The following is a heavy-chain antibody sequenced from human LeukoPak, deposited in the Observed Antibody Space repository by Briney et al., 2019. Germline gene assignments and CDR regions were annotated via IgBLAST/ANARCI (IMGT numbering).Heavy chain of an antibody. CDR2: IYYSGST. CDR3: ARGRRGYDFWSGPDY. V-gene: IGHV4-59*01. CDR1: GGSISSYY. D-gene: IGHD3-3*01. J-gene: IGHJ4*02. Sequence: SETLSLTCTVSGGSISSYYWSWIRQPPGKGLEWIGYIYYSGSTNYNPSLKSRVTISVDTSKNQFSPKLSSVTAADTAVYYCARGRRGYDFWSGPDYWGQGTLVTVSS.